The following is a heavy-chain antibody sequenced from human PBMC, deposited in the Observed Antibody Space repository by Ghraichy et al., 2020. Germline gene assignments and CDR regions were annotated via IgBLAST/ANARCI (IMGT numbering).Heavy chain of an antibody. J-gene: IGHJ4*02. CDR2: ISAYNGNT. CDR1: GYTFTSYG. CDR3: ARGSCSSTSCYTRPIDY. V-gene: IGHV1-18*01. D-gene: IGHD2-2*02. Sequence: ASVKVSCKASGYTFTSYGISWVRQAPGQGLEWMGWISAYNGNTNYAQKLQGRVTMTTDTSTSTAYMELRSLRSDDTAVYYCARGSCSSTSCYTRPIDYWGQGTLVTVSS.